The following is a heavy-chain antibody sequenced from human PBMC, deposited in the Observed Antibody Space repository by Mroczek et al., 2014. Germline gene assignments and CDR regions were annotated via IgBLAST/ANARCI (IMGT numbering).Heavy chain of an antibody. CDR1: GYTFTSYD. Sequence: QVQLVAVWGVRWKKTWGRHVKVSCKASGYTFTSYDINWVRQATGQGLEWMGWMNPNSGNTGYAQKFQGRVTMTRNTSISTAYMELSSLRSEDTAVYYCARSRGVWLPRNNNYYYYGMDVWGQGTTVTVSS. J-gene: IGHJ6*02. D-gene: IGHD3-22*01. V-gene: IGHV1-8*01. CDR3: ARSRGVWLPRNNNYYYYGMDV. CDR2: MNPNSGNT.